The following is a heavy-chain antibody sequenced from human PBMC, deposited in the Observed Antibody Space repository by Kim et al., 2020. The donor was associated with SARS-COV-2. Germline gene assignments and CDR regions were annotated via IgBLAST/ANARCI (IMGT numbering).Heavy chain of an antibody. CDR1: GYSFTSYW. D-gene: IGHD1-26*01. CDR3: ARGGTYYGY. J-gene: IGHJ4*02. V-gene: IGHV5-51*01. Sequence: GESLKISCKGSGYSFTSYWIAWVRQMPGKGLEWMGIIYPSDSDTTYNPSFQGQVTMSADKSISTAYLQWSSLKASDTAIYYCARGGTYYGYWGQGTLVTVYS. CDR2: IYPSDSDT.